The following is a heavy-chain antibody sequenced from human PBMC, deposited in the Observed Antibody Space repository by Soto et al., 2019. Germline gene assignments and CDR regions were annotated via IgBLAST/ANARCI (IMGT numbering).Heavy chain of an antibody. V-gene: IGHV3-9*01. Sequence: RRLSCAASGFTFGDYATHWVRQAPGKGLEWVSGISWNSGSIGYADSVKGRFTISRDNAKNSLYLQMNSLRAEDTALYYCAKDRLVIGAYSFDYWGPGTLVTVSS. J-gene: IGHJ4*02. CDR2: ISWNSGSI. CDR1: GFTFGDYA. CDR3: AKDRLVIGAYSFDY. D-gene: IGHD2-21*01.